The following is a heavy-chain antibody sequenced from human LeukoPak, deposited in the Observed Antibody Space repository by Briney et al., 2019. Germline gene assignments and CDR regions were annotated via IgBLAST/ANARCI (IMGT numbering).Heavy chain of an antibody. CDR3: ALTTVVTTYYFDY. D-gene: IGHD4-23*01. V-gene: IGHV4-59*08. CDR1: GFTFSSYS. Sequence: PGGSLRLSCAASGFTFSSYSMNWVRQAPGKGLEWIGYIYYSGSTNYNPSLKSRVTISVDTSKNQFSLKLSSVTAADTAVYYCALTTVVTTYYFDYWGQGTLVTVSS. J-gene: IGHJ4*02. CDR2: IYYSGST.